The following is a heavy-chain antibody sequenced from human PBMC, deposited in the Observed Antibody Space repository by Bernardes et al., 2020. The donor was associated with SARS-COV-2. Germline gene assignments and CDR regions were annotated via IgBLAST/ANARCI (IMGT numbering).Heavy chain of an antibody. V-gene: IGHV1-18*01. D-gene: IGHD3-10*01. J-gene: IGHJ2*01. CDR2: ISAYNCNT. Sequence: ASEKVSCKASGYTFTSYGISWVRQAPGQGLEWMGWISAYNCNTNYAQKPQGRVTMTTDTSTSKANMELRSLRSDDTAVYYCARVSFSKGFGGPGYFDLWGRGTLVTVSS. CDR1: GYTFTSYG. CDR3: ARVSFSKGFGGPGYFDL.